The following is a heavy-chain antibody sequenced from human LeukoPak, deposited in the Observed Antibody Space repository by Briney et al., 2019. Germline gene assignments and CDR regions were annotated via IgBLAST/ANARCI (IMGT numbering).Heavy chain of an antibody. V-gene: IGHV3-30*02. J-gene: IGHJ4*02. Sequence: GGSLRLSCAASGFTFSHHGMHWVRQAPGTGLERVAFIRNDGSNHYYADSVKGRCTISRDNSTNTLYLQMNSLRAEDTAVYYCARGVGDGSGWYEYYFDYWGQGTLVTVSS. CDR2: IRNDGSNH. CDR3: ARGVGDGSGWYEYYFDY. D-gene: IGHD6-19*01. CDR1: GFTFSHHG.